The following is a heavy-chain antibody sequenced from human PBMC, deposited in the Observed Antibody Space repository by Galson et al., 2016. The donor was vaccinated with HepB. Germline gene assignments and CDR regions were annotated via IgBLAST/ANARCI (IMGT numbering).Heavy chain of an antibody. J-gene: IGHJ4*02. Sequence: SLRLSCAVSGITFSNYAMNWVRQAPGKGLEWVSSISYSGDTIHLADSVKGRFTIPRDNSKKTLFLHMNSLRVDDTAIYYCAGKWAPGPFDHWGQGALVTVSS. V-gene: IGHV3-23*01. D-gene: IGHD1-26*01. CDR2: ISYSGDTI. CDR1: GITFSNYA. CDR3: AGKWAPGPFDH.